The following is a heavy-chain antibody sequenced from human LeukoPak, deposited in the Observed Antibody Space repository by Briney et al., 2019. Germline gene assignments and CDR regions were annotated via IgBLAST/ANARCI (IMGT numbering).Heavy chain of an antibody. D-gene: IGHD4-17*01. CDR3: ARLKATVSIHAYFDY. J-gene: IGHJ4*02. CDR2: IYTSGST. CDR1: GGSISSYY. Sequence: SETLSLTCTVSGGSISSYYWSWIRQPPGKGLEWIGRIYTSGSTNYNPSLKSRVTISVDTSKNQFSLKLSSVTAADTAVYYCARLKATVSIHAYFDYWGQGTLVTVSS. V-gene: IGHV4-4*08.